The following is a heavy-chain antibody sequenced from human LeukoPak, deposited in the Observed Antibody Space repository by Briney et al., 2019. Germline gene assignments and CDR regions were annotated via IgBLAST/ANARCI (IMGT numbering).Heavy chain of an antibody. CDR2: ISSSSSTI. V-gene: IGHV3-48*02. D-gene: IGHD6-13*01. Sequence: GGPLRLSCAASGFTFSSYSMNWVRQAPGKGLEWVSYISSSSSTIYYADSVKGRFTISRDNAKNSLYLQMNSLRDEDTAVYYCARDQSSSWYNYFDYWGQGTLVTVSS. J-gene: IGHJ4*02. CDR3: ARDQSSSWYNYFDY. CDR1: GFTFSSYS.